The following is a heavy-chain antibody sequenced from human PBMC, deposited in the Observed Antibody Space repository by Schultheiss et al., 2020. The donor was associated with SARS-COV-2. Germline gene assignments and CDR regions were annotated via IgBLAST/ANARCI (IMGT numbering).Heavy chain of an antibody. J-gene: IGHJ4*02. D-gene: IGHD1-7*01. CDR1: GFTFSSYA. CDR3: AKEKLNYFDY. Sequence: GESLKISCAASGFTFSSYAMHWVRQAPGKGLEWVAVISYDGSNKYYADSVKGRFTISRDNSKNTLYLQMNSLRAEDTAVYYCAKEKLNYFDYWGQGTPVTVSS. CDR2: ISYDGSNK. V-gene: IGHV3-30-3*01.